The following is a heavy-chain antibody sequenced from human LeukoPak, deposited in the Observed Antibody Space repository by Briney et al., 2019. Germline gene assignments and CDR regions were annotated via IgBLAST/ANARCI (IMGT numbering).Heavy chain of an antibody. D-gene: IGHD5-18*01. CDR3: ARDRRGDSYGPLDA. CDR2: ISSSSSII. J-gene: IGHJ1*01. V-gene: IGHV3-48*01. Sequence: PGGSLRLSCAASGFSLSSHSMNWVRQAPGKGLEWVAYISSSSSIIFYPDYMKGRSTISRDNAKNSLYLQMNSLTADDTAVYYCARDRRGDSYGPLDAWGQGTLVTVSS. CDR1: GFSLSSHS.